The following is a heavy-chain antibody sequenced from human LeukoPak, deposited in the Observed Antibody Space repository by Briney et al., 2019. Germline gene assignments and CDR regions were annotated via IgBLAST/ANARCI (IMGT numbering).Heavy chain of an antibody. Sequence: PSETLSLTCAVHGGSFSGYDWSWIRQPPGKGLEWIGEINHSGSTNYNPSLKSRVTISVDTSKNQFSLKLSSVTAADTAVYYCARQNTPGYSYGPYYFDYWGQGTLVTVSS. CDR3: ARQNTPGYSYGPYYFDY. V-gene: IGHV4-34*01. J-gene: IGHJ4*02. CDR2: INHSGST. D-gene: IGHD5-18*01. CDR1: GGSFSGYD.